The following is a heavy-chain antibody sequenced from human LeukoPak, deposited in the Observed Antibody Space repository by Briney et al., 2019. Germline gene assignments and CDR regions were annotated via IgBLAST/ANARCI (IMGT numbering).Heavy chain of an antibody. Sequence: SETPSLTCAVSGYSISSGYYWGWIWQPPGKGLEWIGSIYHSGSTYYNPSLKSRVTISVDTSKNQFSLKLSSVTAADTAVYYCARHGDSTWELGYWGQGTLVTVSS. J-gene: IGHJ4*02. CDR2: IYHSGST. CDR1: GYSISSGYY. D-gene: IGHD1-26*01. V-gene: IGHV4-38-2*01. CDR3: ARHGDSTWELGY.